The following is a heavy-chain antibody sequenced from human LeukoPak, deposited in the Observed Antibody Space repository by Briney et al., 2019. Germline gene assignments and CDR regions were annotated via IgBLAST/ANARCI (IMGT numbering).Heavy chain of an antibody. Sequence: PSETLSLTCTVSGGSISSGSYYWSWIRQPAGKGLEWIGRIYTSGSTNYNPSLKSRVIISVDTSKNQFSLKLSSVTAADTAVYYCARSTYCSGGSCSHNWFDPWGQGTLVTVSS. V-gene: IGHV4-61*02. J-gene: IGHJ5*02. D-gene: IGHD2-15*01. CDR3: ARSTYCSGGSCSHNWFDP. CDR1: GGSISSGSYY. CDR2: IYTSGST.